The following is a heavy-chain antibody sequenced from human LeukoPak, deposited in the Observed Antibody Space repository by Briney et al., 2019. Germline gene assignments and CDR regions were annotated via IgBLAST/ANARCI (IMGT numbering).Heavy chain of an antibody. CDR1: GFTFSSYA. Sequence: PGGSLRLSCAASGFTFSSYAMSWVRQAPGKGLEWVSSVSISGENTYYADSVKGRFTISRDNSKDTLYLLMSSLRADDTAVYYCARGRGRNPSGYYYYMDVWGKGTTVTISS. V-gene: IGHV3-23*05. J-gene: IGHJ6*03. D-gene: IGHD2-15*01. CDR2: VSISGENT. CDR3: ARGRGRNPSGYYYYMDV.